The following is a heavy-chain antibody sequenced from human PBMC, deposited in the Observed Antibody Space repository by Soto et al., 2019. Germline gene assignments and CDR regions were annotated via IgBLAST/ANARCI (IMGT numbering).Heavy chain of an antibody. CDR1: GGAFSSYA. J-gene: IGHJ4*02. CDR2: IIPIFGTA. V-gene: IGHV1-69*13. Sequence: ASVKVSCKASGGAFSSYAISWVRQAPGQGLEWMGGIIPIFGTANYAQKFQGRVTITADESTSTAYMELSSLRSEDTAVYYCARNTPYDRIAAAPFDYWGKGTLVTVSS. D-gene: IGHD6-13*01. CDR3: ARNTPYDRIAAAPFDY.